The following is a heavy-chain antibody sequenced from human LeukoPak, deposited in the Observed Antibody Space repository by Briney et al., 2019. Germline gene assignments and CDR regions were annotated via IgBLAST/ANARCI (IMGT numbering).Heavy chain of an antibody. D-gene: IGHD2-2*01. CDR3: ARGVVVVPTAMGPHFDY. V-gene: IGHV4-34*01. J-gene: IGHJ4*02. Sequence: PSETLSLTCAVYGGSFSGYYWRWLRQPPGKGLEWIGEINHSGSTNYNPSLTSRVTISVDTSKYQFSLKLSSVTAADTAVYYCARGVVVVPTAMGPHFDYWGQGTLVTVSS. CDR1: GGSFSGYY. CDR2: INHSGST.